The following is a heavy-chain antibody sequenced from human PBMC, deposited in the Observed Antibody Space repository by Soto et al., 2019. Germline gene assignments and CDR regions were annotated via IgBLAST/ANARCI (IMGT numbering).Heavy chain of an antibody. CDR1: GGTFISHA. D-gene: IGHD3-10*01. J-gene: IGHJ5*02. CDR2: IIPVTETP. Sequence: QEQLVQSGAEVKKPGSSVRVSCKVSGGTFISHAINWLRQAPGQGLEWMGVIIPVTETPNNAEKFQGRVTITADKATTTVYMELSSLTFDDTAVYFCARGNKGPGHYGPGSQGWYGPWGQGTLVTVSS. CDR3: ARGNKGPGHYGPGSQGWYGP. V-gene: IGHV1-69*06.